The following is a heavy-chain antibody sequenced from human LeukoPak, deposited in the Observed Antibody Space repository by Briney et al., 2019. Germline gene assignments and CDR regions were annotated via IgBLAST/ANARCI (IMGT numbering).Heavy chain of an antibody. CDR1: GGSISSYY. D-gene: IGHD2-2*01. CDR2: IYYSGNT. CDR3: ARDHDCSSTSCPVTNYGMDV. J-gene: IGHJ6*02. V-gene: IGHV4-59*01. Sequence: PSETLSLTCTVSGGSISSYYWSWIRQPPGKGLEWIGYIYYSGNTNYNPSLKSRVTISVDTSNNQFSLKLSSVTAADTAVYYCARDHDCSSTSCPVTNYGMDVWGQGTTVTVSS.